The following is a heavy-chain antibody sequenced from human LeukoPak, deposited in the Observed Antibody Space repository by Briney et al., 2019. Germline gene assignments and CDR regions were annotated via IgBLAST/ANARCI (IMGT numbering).Heavy chain of an antibody. CDR2: SNPRGGST. CDR1: GDTFTSHY. D-gene: IGHD2-15*01. V-gene: IGHV1-46*01. CDR3: ARSPAYCSGSTCYGHNWFDP. Sequence: ASVKVSCKASGDTFTSHYIHWVRQAPGQGLEWMGISNPRGGSTSHAQKFQGRVTMTTGTSTSTVYMELSSLRSEDTAVYYCARSPAYCSGSTCYGHNWFDPWGQGTLVTVSS. J-gene: IGHJ5*02.